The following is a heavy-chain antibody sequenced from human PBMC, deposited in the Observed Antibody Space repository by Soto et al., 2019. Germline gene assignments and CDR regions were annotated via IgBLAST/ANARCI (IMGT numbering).Heavy chain of an antibody. CDR1: GFTFSRNG. V-gene: IGHV3-30*03. J-gene: IGHJ5*02. CDR2: ISKDGSNK. CDR3: ARDFRYGSGSYSAFDP. D-gene: IGHD3-10*01. Sequence: GGSLRLSCAASGFTFSRNGMHWVRQAPGKGLEWVAIISKDGSNKYYADSVQGRSTISRDNSKNTLYLEVNSLRVEDTAMYYCARDFRYGSGSYSAFDPWGQGTLVTVSS.